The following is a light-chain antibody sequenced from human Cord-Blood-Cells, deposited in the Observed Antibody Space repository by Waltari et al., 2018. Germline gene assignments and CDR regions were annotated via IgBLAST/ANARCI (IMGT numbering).Light chain of an antibody. V-gene: IGLV2-14*03. Sequence: QSALTQPASVSGSPGQPITIPCTGTSSDVGGYNYLSWYQQHPGKAPRLMIYDVSNRPSGVSNRFSGAKSGNTASLTISGLQAEDEADYYCSSYTSSSTLGVFGGGTKLTVL. J-gene: IGLJ3*02. CDR2: DVS. CDR3: SSYTSSSTLGV. CDR1: SSDVGGYNY.